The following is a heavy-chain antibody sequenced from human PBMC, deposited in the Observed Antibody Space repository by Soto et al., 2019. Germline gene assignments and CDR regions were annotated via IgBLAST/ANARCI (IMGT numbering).Heavy chain of an antibody. D-gene: IGHD1-26*01. Sequence: PSETLSLTCSVSGGSISSGGYYWSWIRQHPGKGLEWIGYIYYSGSTYYNPSLKSRLTISVDTSKNQFSLKLSSVTAADTAVYYCARVGRFAPFDNWGQGTLATVS. CDR2: IYYSGST. CDR1: GGSISSGGYY. J-gene: IGHJ4*02. CDR3: ARVGRFAPFDN. V-gene: IGHV4-31*03.